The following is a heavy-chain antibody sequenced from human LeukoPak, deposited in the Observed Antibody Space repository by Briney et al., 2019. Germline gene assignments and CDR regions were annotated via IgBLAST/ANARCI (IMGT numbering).Heavy chain of an antibody. J-gene: IGHJ6*03. Sequence: GASVKVSCKASGYTFTSYDINWVRQATGQGLEWMGWMDPNSGNTGYAQKFQGRVTITRNTSISTAYMELSSLRSEDTAVYYCARGRVRPRGLRFLEWLPRRHYYYYMDVWGKGTTVTVSS. CDR1: GYTFTSYD. CDR2: MDPNSGNT. D-gene: IGHD3-3*01. V-gene: IGHV1-8*03. CDR3: ARGRVRPRGLRFLEWLPRRHYYYYMDV.